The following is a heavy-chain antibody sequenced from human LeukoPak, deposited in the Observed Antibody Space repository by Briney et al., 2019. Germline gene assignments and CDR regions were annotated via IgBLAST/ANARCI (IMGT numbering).Heavy chain of an antibody. V-gene: IGHV1-18*01. D-gene: IGHD5-18*01. Sequence: ASVKVSCKASGYTFTSYGISWVRQAPGQGLEWMGWISAYNGNTNYAQKLQGRVTMTTDTSTSTAYMELRSLRPDDTAVYYCARDGPYSLASYYYYGMDVWGQGTTVTVSS. CDR2: ISAYNGNT. CDR3: ARDGPYSLASYYYYGMDV. J-gene: IGHJ6*02. CDR1: GYTFTSYG.